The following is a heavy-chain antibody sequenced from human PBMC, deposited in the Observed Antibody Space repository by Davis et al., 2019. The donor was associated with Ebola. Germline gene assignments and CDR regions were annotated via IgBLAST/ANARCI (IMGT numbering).Heavy chain of an antibody. CDR3: ARQHSIFGVGLGGWLDP. CDR1: GYTFTSYW. D-gene: IGHD3-3*01. V-gene: IGHV5-51*01. Sequence: GESLKISCQASGYTFTSYWIGWVRQMPGKGLEWMGLIYPSDSDTVYSPSFQGQVNISVDKSITTAYLQWNSLKASDTAMYYCARQHSIFGVGLGGWLDPWGQGTLVTVSS. CDR2: IYPSDSDT. J-gene: IGHJ5*02.